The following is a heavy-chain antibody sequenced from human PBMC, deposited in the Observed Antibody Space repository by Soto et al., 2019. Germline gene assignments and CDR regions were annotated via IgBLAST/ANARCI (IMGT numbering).Heavy chain of an antibody. D-gene: IGHD2-15*01. Sequence: EVQLLDSGGGLVQPGGSLRLSCAASGFTFSNYAMGGARQAPGKGREWFSGVGGSGVSTYYADSVKGRFTISRDNSKDTLYLQMNSLRAEDTAVYYCAKSPLGYCSGGSCYPPHYFDYWGQGTLVTVSS. V-gene: IGHV3-23*01. CDR3: AKSPLGYCSGGSCYPPHYFDY. CDR2: VGGSGVST. J-gene: IGHJ4*02. CDR1: GFTFSNYA.